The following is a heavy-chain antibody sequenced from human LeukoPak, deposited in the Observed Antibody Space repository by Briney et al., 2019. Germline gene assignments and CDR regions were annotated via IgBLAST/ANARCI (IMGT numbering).Heavy chain of an antibody. CDR2: INHSGST. J-gene: IGHJ4*02. CDR1: GGSINSYF. V-gene: IGHV4-34*01. D-gene: IGHD3-9*01. Sequence: SETLSLTCTVSGGSINSYFWSWIRQPPGKGLEWIGEINHSGSTNYNPSLKSRVTISVDTSKNQFSLKLSSVTAADTAVYYCARGSSLRYFDWLLSGFDYWGQATLVTVSS. CDR3: ARGSSLRYFDWLLSGFDY.